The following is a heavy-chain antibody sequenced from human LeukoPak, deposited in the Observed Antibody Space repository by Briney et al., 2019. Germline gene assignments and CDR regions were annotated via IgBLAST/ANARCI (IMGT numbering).Heavy chain of an antibody. Sequence: GASVKVSCKASGYTFTSYGISWVRQAPGQGLEWMGWISAYNGNTNYAQKFQGRVTMTRDMSTSTVYMDLSSLRSEDTALYYCARGVHVRMYDSNHNSFDYWGQGTLVTVSS. CDR1: GYTFTSYG. D-gene: IGHD3-22*01. CDR3: ARGVHVRMYDSNHNSFDY. CDR2: ISAYNGNT. V-gene: IGHV1-18*01. J-gene: IGHJ5*01.